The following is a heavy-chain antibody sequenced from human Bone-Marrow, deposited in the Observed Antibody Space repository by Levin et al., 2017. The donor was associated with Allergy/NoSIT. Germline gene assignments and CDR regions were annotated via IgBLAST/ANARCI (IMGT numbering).Heavy chain of an antibody. J-gene: IGHJ6*03. D-gene: IGHD2-15*01. V-gene: IGHV1-18*01. CDR3: ARVPGGYCSGGTCYSFHMDV. Sequence: GESLKISCKASNYIFTTYGLSWVRQAPGQGLEWMGWISTSNGNTHYAHQFQDRLTMTTDASTSTAYMELRSLRFDDTAVYYCARVPGGYCSGGTCYSFHMDVWGKGTTVTVSS. CDR1: NYIFTTYG. CDR2: ISTSNGNT.